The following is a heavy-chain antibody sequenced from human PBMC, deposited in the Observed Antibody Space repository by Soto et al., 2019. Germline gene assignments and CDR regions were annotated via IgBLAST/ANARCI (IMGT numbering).Heavy chain of an antibody. CDR2: ISYDGSNK. CDR1: GFTFSSYA. V-gene: IGHV3-30-3*01. Sequence: HPGGSLRLSCAASGFTFSSYAMHWVRQAPGKGLEWVAVISYDGSNKYYADSVKGRFTISRDNSKNTLYLQMNSLRAEDTAVYYCARDRESSRYSSSKSYYGMDVWGQGTTVTVSS. D-gene: IGHD6-13*01. CDR3: ARDRESSRYSSSKSYYGMDV. J-gene: IGHJ6*02.